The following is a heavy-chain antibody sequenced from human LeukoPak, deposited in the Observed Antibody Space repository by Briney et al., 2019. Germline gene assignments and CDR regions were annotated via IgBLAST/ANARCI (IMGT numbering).Heavy chain of an antibody. Sequence: RASVKVSCKASGGTFSSYAISWVRQAPGQGLEWMGGIIPIFGTANYAQKFQGRVTITADESTSTAYMELSSLRSEDTAVYYCAGYGSGSYYNVDYYYGMDVWGQGTTVTVSS. J-gene: IGHJ6*02. CDR2: IIPIFGTA. V-gene: IGHV1-69*13. CDR3: AGYGSGSYYNVDYYYGMDV. D-gene: IGHD3-10*01. CDR1: GGTFSSYA.